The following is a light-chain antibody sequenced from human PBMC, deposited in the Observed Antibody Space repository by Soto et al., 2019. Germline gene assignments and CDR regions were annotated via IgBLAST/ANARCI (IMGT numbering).Light chain of an antibody. CDR1: QSVSSN. Sequence: EIVLTQSPGTLSLSPGERATFSCRASQSVSSNFAWYQQKPGQAPRLLIYGASIRATGIPARFSGSGSGTEFTLTISSLQPEDFAVFYCQQYNNWPWTFGQGTKVDIK. CDR2: GAS. J-gene: IGKJ1*01. V-gene: IGKV3-15*01. CDR3: QQYNNWPWT.